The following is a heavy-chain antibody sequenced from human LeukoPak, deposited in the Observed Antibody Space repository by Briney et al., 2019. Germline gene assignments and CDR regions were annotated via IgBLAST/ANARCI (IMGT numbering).Heavy chain of an antibody. V-gene: IGHV3-21*01. CDR2: ISSSSSYI. CDR1: GFTFSSYS. Sequence: GGSLRLSCAASGFTFSSYSMNWVRQAPGKGLEWVSSISSSSSYIYYADSVKGRFTISRDNAKNSLYLQMNSLGAEDTAVYYCARVWAYGGNSRGAFDPWGQGTLVTVSS. D-gene: IGHD4-23*01. J-gene: IGHJ5*02. CDR3: ARVWAYGGNSRGAFDP.